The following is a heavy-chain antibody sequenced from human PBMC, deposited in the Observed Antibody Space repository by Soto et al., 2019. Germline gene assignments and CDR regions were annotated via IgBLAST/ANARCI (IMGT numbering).Heavy chain of an antibody. CDR3: ARRRWSYGSGSYWYFDY. CDR1: GGSISSSNW. Sequence: QVQLQESGPGLVKPSGTLSLTCAVSGGSISSSNWWSWVRQPPGKGLEWIGEIYHSGSTNYNPSLKSRVPISVAKSKNQFSLKLSSVTAADTAVYYCARRRWSYGSGSYWYFDYWGQGTLVTVSS. J-gene: IGHJ4*02. D-gene: IGHD3-10*01. CDR2: IYHSGST. V-gene: IGHV4-4*02.